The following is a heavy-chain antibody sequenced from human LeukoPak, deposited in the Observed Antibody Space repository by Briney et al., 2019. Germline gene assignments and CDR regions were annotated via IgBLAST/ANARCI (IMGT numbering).Heavy chain of an antibody. CDR1: GFTFDDYG. CDR2: INWNGGST. V-gene: IGHV3-20*04. D-gene: IGHD4-23*01. CDR3: SKRSGNYCDYGGYFDY. Sequence: GGSLRLSGAASGFTFDDYGMNWVRQPPGKGLEWVCNINWNGGSTSYADSLKGRLTISRDNSKNTLYLQLNSLRAEDTAVYYCSKRSGNYCDYGGYFDYWGQGTLVTVSS. J-gene: IGHJ4*02.